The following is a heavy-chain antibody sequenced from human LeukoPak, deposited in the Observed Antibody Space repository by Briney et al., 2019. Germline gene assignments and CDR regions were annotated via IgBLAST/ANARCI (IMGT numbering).Heavy chain of an antibody. D-gene: IGHD3-22*01. CDR1: EFTFSNHA. CDR2: ISGGGVAI. Sequence: GGSLRLSCAASEFTFSNHAMNWVRQAPGKGLQWVSAISGGGVAIYYADSVKGRFTISRDNSKNTLYLQMNSLRAEDTAVYYCAKDGFDYYDSSGYYYFNYWAREPWSPSPQ. CDR3: AKDGFDYYDSSGYYYFNY. J-gene: IGHJ4*02. V-gene: IGHV3-23*01.